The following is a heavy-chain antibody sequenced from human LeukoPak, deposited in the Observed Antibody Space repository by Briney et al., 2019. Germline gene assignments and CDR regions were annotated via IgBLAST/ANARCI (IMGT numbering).Heavy chain of an antibody. J-gene: IGHJ3*02. Sequence: SETLSLTCAVYGGSFSGYYWSWIRQPPGKGLEWIGEINHSGSTNYNPSLKSRVTISVDTSKNQFSLKLSSVTAADTAVYYCASSPDSSGYNIWGQGTMVIVSS. CDR2: INHSGST. D-gene: IGHD3-22*01. CDR3: ASSPDSSGYNI. V-gene: IGHV4-34*01. CDR1: GGSFSGYY.